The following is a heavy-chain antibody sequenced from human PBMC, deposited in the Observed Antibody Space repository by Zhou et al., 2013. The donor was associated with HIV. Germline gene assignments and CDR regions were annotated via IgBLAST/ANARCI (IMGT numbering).Heavy chain of an antibody. D-gene: IGHD2-15*01. V-gene: IGHV1-69*12. CDR1: GGTFSSYA. CDR2: IIPIFGTA. Sequence: QVQLVQSGAEVKKPGSSVKVSCKASGGTFSSYAISWVRQAPGQGLEWMGGIIPIFGTANYAQKFQGRVTITADESTSTAYMELSSLRSEDTAVYYCARDTSPVVTEIDQYYYYGMDVWGPRGPRVTVSS. CDR3: ARDTSPVVTEIDQYYYYGMDV. J-gene: IGHJ6*01.